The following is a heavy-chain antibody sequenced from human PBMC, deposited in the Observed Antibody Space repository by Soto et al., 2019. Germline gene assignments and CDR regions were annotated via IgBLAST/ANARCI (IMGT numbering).Heavy chain of an antibody. D-gene: IGHD3-9*01. Sequence: ASVKVSCKASGYAFTGYYMHWVRQAPGQGLEWRGWINPNSGGTNYAQKFQGWVTMTRDTYISLAYMELSRLRSDDTAVYCCARDGKGDYYRLTGYYTYYGIDAWGQGTTVTVSS. CDR3: ARDGKGDYYRLTGYYTYYGIDA. V-gene: IGHV1-2*04. CDR1: GYAFTGYY. CDR2: INPNSGGT. J-gene: IGHJ6*02.